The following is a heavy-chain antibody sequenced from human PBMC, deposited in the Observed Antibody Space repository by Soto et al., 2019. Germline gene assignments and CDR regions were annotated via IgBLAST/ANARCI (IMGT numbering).Heavy chain of an antibody. CDR2: ISYDGSNK. Sequence: GGSLRLSCAASGFTFSIYAMHWFRQAPGKGLEWVAVISYDGSNKYYADSVKGRFTISRDNSKNTLYLQMNSLRAEDTAVYYCAREKKIEGELLNPFDYWGQGTLVTVSS. CDR1: GFTFSIYA. J-gene: IGHJ4*02. V-gene: IGHV3-30-3*01. D-gene: IGHD1-26*01. CDR3: AREKKIEGELLNPFDY.